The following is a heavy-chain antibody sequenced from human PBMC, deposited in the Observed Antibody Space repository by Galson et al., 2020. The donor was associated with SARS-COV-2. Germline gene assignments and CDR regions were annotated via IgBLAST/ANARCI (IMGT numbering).Heavy chain of an antibody. CDR1: GFSLSNARMG. D-gene: IGHD2-8*02. CDR2: IFSNDEK. Sequence: KMSGPTLVKPTETLTLTCTVSGFSLSNARMGVSWIRQPPGKALEWLAHIFSNDEKSYSTSLKSRLTISKDTSKSQVVLTMTNMDPVDTATYYCARIRVVYAGKYYYYGMDVWGQGTTVTVSS. V-gene: IGHV2-26*01. J-gene: IGHJ6*02. CDR3: ARIRVVYAGKYYYYGMDV.